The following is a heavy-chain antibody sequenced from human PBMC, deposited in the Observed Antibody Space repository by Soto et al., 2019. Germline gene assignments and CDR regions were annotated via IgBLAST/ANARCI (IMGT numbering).Heavy chain of an antibody. D-gene: IGHD1-1*01. CDR3: AKEGPITNWYFDY. J-gene: IGHJ4*02. CDR2: ISYDGNLA. CDR1: GFTFSSYG. V-gene: IGHV3-30*18. Sequence: QVELVESGGGVVQPGRSLRLSCAASGFTFSSYGMYWVRQAPGKGLEWVAVISYDGNLAYYADSVKGRFTISRDNSKNTLYLQMNSLRTEDTAIYYCAKEGPITNWYFDYWGQGTLFTVSS.